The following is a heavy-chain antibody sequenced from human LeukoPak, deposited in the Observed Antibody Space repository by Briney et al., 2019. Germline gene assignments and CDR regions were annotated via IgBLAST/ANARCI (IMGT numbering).Heavy chain of an antibody. J-gene: IGHJ5*02. CDR1: GYTFTSYY. V-gene: IGHV1-46*01. CDR3: ATDHSMANTAWWFDP. CDR2: INPSGTGT. D-gene: IGHD5-24*01. Sequence: EASVKVSCKASGYTFTSYYMHWVRQAPGQGLEWMGAINPSGTGTSYAQKFQGRITMSRDTSTSTVYMELSSLRSEDTAFYYCATDHSMANTAWWFDPWAREPWSPSPQ.